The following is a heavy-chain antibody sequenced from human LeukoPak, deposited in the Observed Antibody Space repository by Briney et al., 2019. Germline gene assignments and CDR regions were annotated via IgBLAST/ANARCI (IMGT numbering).Heavy chain of an antibody. CDR3: ARAPSITIFGVVTLDAFDI. D-gene: IGHD3-3*01. J-gene: IGHJ3*02. CDR1: GGSISSYY. Sequence: SETLSLTCTVSGGSISSYYWSWIRQPPGKGLEWIGYIYYSGSTNYNPSLKSRVTISVDTSKNQFSLKLSSVTAADTAVYYCARAPSITIFGVVTLDAFDIWGQGTMVTVSS. V-gene: IGHV4-59*01. CDR2: IYYSGST.